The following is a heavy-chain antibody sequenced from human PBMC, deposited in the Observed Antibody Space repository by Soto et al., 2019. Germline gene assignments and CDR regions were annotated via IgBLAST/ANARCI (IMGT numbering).Heavy chain of an antibody. D-gene: IGHD2-21*02. CDR1: GGSISSGGYY. CDR2: IYYSGST. Sequence: QVQLQESGPGLVKPSQTLSLTCTVSGGSISSGGYYWSWIRQHPGKGLEWIGYIYYSGSTYYNPSLKSRVTISVDTSKNQFSLKLSSVTAADTAVYYCARQSEFDLGIEAAMTFDYWGQGTLVTVSS. V-gene: IGHV4-31*03. CDR3: ARQSEFDLGIEAAMTFDY. J-gene: IGHJ4*02.